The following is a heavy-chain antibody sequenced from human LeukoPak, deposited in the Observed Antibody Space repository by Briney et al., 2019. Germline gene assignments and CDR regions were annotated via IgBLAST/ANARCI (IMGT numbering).Heavy chain of an antibody. J-gene: IGHJ6*03. CDR1: GSTFNSYA. Sequence: SVKVSCKTSGSTFNSYAITWVRQAPGQGLEWVGRIVPIFGTTDYAQKFQDRVTFTADKSTGTAYMELRSLTSEDTAMYYCARGRFIVVAGATSYYYYMDVWGKGTTVIVS. CDR2: IVPIFGTT. V-gene: IGHV1-69*06. D-gene: IGHD6-19*01. CDR3: ARGRFIVVAGATSYYYYMDV.